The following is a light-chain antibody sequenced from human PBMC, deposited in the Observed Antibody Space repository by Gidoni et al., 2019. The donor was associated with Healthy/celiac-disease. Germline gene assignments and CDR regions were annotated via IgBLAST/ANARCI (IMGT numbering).Light chain of an antibody. CDR3: GTWDSSLSAGV. Sequence: QSVWTQPPSVSAAPGQKVTISCSGSSSNIGNNYVSWYQQLPGTAPKLLIYDNNKRPSGIPDRFSGSKSGTSATLGITGLQTGDDADYYCGTWDSSLSAGVFGGGTKLTVL. CDR1: SSNIGNNY. V-gene: IGLV1-51*01. CDR2: DNN. J-gene: IGLJ3*02.